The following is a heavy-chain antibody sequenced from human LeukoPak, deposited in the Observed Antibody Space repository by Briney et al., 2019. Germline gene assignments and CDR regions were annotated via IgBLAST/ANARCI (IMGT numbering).Heavy chain of an antibody. CDR1: GYTFTSYG. D-gene: IGHD5-18*01. Sequence: ASVKVSCKASGYTFTSYGISWVRQAPGQGLEWMGWISAYNGNTNYAQKLQGRVTMTTDTSTSTAYMGLRSLRSDDTAVYYCARGFVDTAMVNPFDYWGQGTLVTVPS. CDR3: ARGFVDTAMVNPFDY. J-gene: IGHJ4*02. CDR2: ISAYNGNT. V-gene: IGHV1-18*01.